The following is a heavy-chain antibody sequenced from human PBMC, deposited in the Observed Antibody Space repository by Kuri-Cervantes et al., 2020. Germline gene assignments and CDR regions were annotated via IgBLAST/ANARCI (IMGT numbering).Heavy chain of an antibody. CDR3: SADSVMTSDYAFDF. D-gene: IGHD2/OR15-2a*01. CDR1: EFTFGDYS. Sequence: GESLKISCTASEFTFGDYSMSWFRQAPGKGLEWVGFIRSKVYGGTTEYAASVKGRFTISRDDSKNTLYLQMNSLKTEDSAVYYCSADSVMTSDYAFDFRGQGTMVTVSS. V-gene: IGHV3-49*03. J-gene: IGHJ3*01. CDR2: IRSKVYGGTT.